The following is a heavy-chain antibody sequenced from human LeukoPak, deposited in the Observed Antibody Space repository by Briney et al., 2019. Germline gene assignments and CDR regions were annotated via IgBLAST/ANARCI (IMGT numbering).Heavy chain of an antibody. CDR2: IYSSGTT. Sequence: SSETLSLTCSVSGGSISNDYWSWIRQSAGKGLEWIGRIYSSGTTTYNPSLKSRVTMSVDTSKNQFSLKLTSVTAADTAVYFCARGLTGSTGFDTWGQGTLVTVSS. CDR1: GGSISNDY. V-gene: IGHV4-4*07. D-gene: IGHD1-7*01. CDR3: ARGLTGSTGFDT. J-gene: IGHJ5*02.